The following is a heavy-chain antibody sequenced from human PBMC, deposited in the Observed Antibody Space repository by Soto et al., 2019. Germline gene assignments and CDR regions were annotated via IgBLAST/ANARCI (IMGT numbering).Heavy chain of an antibody. D-gene: IGHD6-6*01. J-gene: IGHJ6*02. CDR2: INPNSGGT. CDR1: GYTFTGYY. CDR3: ARDLEASSSHYYYYGMDV. Sequence: ASVKVSCKASGYTFTGYYMHWVRQAPGQGLEWMGWINPNSGGTNYAQKFQGRVTMTRDTSISTAYMELSRLRSDDTAVYYCARDLEASSSHYYYYGMDVWGQGTPVTVSS. V-gene: IGHV1-2*02.